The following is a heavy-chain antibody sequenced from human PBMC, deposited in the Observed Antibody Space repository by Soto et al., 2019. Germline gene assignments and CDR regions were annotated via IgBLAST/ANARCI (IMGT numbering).Heavy chain of an antibody. CDR3: ARSRAHSGSGSQNWFDP. J-gene: IGHJ5*02. CDR1: GFTFSSYA. Sequence: EVQLLESGGGLVQPGGSLRLSCAASGFTFSSYAMSWVRQAPGKGLEWVSAISGSGGSTYYADSVKGRFTISRDNSKNTLYLQMNSLRAEDTAVYYCARSRAHSGSGSQNWFDPWGQGTLVTVSS. D-gene: IGHD3-10*01. CDR2: ISGSGGST. V-gene: IGHV3-23*01.